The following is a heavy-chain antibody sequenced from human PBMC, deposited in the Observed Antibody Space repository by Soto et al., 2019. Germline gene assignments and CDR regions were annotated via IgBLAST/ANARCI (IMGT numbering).Heavy chain of an antibody. CDR1: GFTFSSYG. CDR3: AKDALVAGYFDY. CDR2: ISYDGSNK. V-gene: IGHV3-30*18. Sequence: ALRLSCAASGFTFSSYGMHWVRQAPGKGLEWVAVISYDGSNKYYVDSVKGRFTISRDNSKNTLYLQMNSLRAEDTAVYYCAKDALVAGYFDYWGQGTLVTVSS. J-gene: IGHJ4*02. D-gene: IGHD6-19*01.